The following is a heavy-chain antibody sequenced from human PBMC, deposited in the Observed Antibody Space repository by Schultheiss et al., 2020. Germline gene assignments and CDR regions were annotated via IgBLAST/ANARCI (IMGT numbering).Heavy chain of an antibody. Sequence: SQTLSLTCTVSGGSISSYYWSWIRQPPGKGLEWIGEINHSGSTNYNPSLKSRVTISVDTSKNQFSLKLSSVTAADTAVYYCARLGGYSYGYELEVGYYGMDVWGQGTTVTV. J-gene: IGHJ6*02. CDR2: INHSGST. CDR1: GGSISSYY. D-gene: IGHD5-18*01. CDR3: ARLGGYSYGYELEVGYYGMDV. V-gene: IGHV4-59*12.